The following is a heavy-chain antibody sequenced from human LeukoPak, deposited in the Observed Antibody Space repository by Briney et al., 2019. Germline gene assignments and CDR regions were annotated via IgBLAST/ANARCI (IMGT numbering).Heavy chain of an antibody. CDR3: AKDSYYYTSGSPPSYGPYYLDY. D-gene: IGHD3-10*01. Sequence: GGSLRLSCAASGLTFSTYGMHWVRQAPGKGLEWVAFIRYDGSHKYYADSVTGRFTISRDNSKNTLYVQMNSLRAEDTAVYFCAKDSYYYTSGSPPSYGPYYLDYWGQGTLVSVSS. J-gene: IGHJ4*02. V-gene: IGHV3-30*02. CDR2: IRYDGSHK. CDR1: GLTFSTYG.